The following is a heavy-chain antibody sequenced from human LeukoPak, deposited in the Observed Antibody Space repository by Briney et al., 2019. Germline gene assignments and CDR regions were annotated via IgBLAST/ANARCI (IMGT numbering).Heavy chain of an antibody. CDR3: ARDHVNPAGPGSQTTVVTPAFGY. CDR1: GYTFTGYY. J-gene: IGHJ4*02. D-gene: IGHD4-23*01. Sequence: ASVKVSCKASGYTFTGYYMHWVRQAPGQGLEWMGWINPNSGGTNYAQKFQGWVTMTRDTSISTAYMELSRLRSDDTAVYYCARDHVNPAGPGSQTTVVTPAFGYWGQGTLVTVSS. V-gene: IGHV1-2*04. CDR2: INPNSGGT.